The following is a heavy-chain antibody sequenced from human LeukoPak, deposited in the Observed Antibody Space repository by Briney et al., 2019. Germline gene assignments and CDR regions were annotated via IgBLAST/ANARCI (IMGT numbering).Heavy chain of an antibody. CDR1: GFTFSSYA. D-gene: IGHD1-7*01. CDR2: IYSGGST. CDR3: ARAQETTSVFDAFDI. J-gene: IGHJ3*02. Sequence: GGSLRLSCAASGFTFSSYAMTWARQAPGKGLDWVSVIYSGGSTYYADSVKGRFTISRANSKNTLYLQMNSLRAEDTAVYYCARAQETTSVFDAFDIWGQGTMVTVSS. V-gene: IGHV3-66*01.